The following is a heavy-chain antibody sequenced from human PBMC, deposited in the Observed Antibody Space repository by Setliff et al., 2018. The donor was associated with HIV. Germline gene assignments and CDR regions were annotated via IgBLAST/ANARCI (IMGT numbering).Heavy chain of an antibody. V-gene: IGHV4-61*09. Sequence: PSETLSLTCTVSGGSIRRGDYYWSWIRQPAGEGLEWIGQISSSGSTNYNPSLKNRVTLSLDTSKNQFSLKLRSVFAGDTAVYYCVRDPGYDSGWSGTTFDYWGQGTSVTSPQ. CDR3: VRDPGYDSGWSGTTFDY. J-gene: IGHJ4*02. D-gene: IGHD6-19*01. CDR1: GGSIRRGDYY. CDR2: ISSSGST.